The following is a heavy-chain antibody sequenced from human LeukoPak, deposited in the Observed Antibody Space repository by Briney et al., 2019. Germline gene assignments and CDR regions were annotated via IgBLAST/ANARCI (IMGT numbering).Heavy chain of an antibody. CDR3: ATEGVVVPAVIDY. CDR1: GYTFTDYY. CDR2: VDPEDGET. V-gene: IGHV1-69-2*01. D-gene: IGHD2-2*01. J-gene: IGHJ4*02. Sequence: ASVKVSCKVSGYTFTDYYMHWVQQAPGKGLEWMGLVDPEDGETIYAEKFQGRVTITADTSTDTAYTELSSLRSEDTAVYYCATEGVVVPAVIDYWGQGTLVTVSS.